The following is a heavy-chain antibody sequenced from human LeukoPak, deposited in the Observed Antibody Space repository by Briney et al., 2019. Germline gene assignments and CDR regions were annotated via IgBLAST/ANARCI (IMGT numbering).Heavy chain of an antibody. CDR3: ARSAESYGPRGWFDP. Sequence: PSETLSLTCTASGGSISSYYWSWIRQPLGKGLEWIGYIYYSGSTNYNPSLKSRVTISVDTSKNQFSLKLSSVTAADTAVYYCARSAESYGPRGWFDPWGQGTLVTVSS. CDR1: GGSISSYY. J-gene: IGHJ5*02. V-gene: IGHV4-59*01. D-gene: IGHD5-18*01. CDR2: IYYSGST.